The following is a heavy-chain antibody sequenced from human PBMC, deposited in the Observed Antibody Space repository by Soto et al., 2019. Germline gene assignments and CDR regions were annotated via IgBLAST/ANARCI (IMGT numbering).Heavy chain of an antibody. V-gene: IGHV3-48*03. J-gene: IGHJ6*02. CDR2: ISTSGTTI. D-gene: IGHD3-3*01. CDR1: GFTFSSYE. Sequence: AGSLRLSCAASGFTFSSYEMNWVRQAPGKGLEWVSYISTSGTTIYYADSVKGRFTISRDNAKNSLYLQMNSLRAEDTAVYYCARRTSYWSGYSSYYYYGMDVWGQGTTVTVSS. CDR3: ARRTSYWSGYSSYYYYGMDV.